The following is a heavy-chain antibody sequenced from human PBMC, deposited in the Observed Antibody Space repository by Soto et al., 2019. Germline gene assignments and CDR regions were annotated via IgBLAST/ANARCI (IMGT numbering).Heavy chain of an antibody. V-gene: IGHV4-61*01. CDR2: IYYSGST. J-gene: IGHJ5*02. CDR1: GGSVSSGSYY. Sequence: SETLSLTCTVSGGSVSSGSYYWSWIRQPPGKGLEWIGYIYYSGSTNYNPSLKSRVTISVDTSKNQFSLKLSSVTAADTAVYYCARVPRGLLWFGELLRFDPWGQGTLVP. D-gene: IGHD3-10*01. CDR3: ARVPRGLLWFGELLRFDP.